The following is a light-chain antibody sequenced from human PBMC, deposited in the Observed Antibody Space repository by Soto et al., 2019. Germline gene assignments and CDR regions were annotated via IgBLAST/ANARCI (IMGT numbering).Light chain of an antibody. CDR3: QQYNSYSWT. CDR1: QTNRSW. V-gene: IGKV1-5*03. Sequence: DIQMTQSPSTLSGSVGDRVTVTCRASQTNRSWLARYQQKPGKAPKLLIYKASNSESGVPSRFSGSGSGTEFTLTISSLQPDDFSTYYCQQYNSYSWTFGQGTKVDIK. J-gene: IGKJ1*01. CDR2: KAS.